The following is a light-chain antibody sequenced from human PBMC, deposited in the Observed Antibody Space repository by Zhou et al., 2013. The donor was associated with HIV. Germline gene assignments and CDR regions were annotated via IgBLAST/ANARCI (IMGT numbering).Light chain of an antibody. CDR2: KAS. CDR3: HQYHSYPWT. CDR1: QSISSW. Sequence: IQLTQSPSTLSASVGDRVTITCRASQSISSWLAWYQQKPGKAPKLLIYKASSLESGVPSRFSGSGSGTEFTLTISSLQPDDFATYFCHQYHSYPWTFGQGTRVEIK. J-gene: IGKJ1*01. V-gene: IGKV1-5*03.